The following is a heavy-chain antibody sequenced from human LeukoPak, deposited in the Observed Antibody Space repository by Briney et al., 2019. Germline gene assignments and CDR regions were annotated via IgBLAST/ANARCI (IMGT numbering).Heavy chain of an antibody. CDR2: IKQDGSEK. V-gene: IGHV3-7*01. CDR3: ARVPWSSVTILDY. J-gene: IGHJ4*02. Sequence: GGSLRLSCAASGFTFSASYMHWVRQAPGKGLEWVANIKQDGSEKYYVDSVKGRFTVSRDNAKNSLYLQMNSLRAEDTAVYYCARVPWSSVTILDYWGQGTLVIVSS. D-gene: IGHD3-10*01. CDR1: GFTFSASY.